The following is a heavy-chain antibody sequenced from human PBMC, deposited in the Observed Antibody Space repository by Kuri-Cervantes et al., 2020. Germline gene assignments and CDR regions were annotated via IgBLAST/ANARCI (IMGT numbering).Heavy chain of an antibody. CDR3: FVYSYGWTRGGGD. J-gene: IGHJ4*02. CDR2: IYHSGST. CDR1: GGSISSSNW. V-gene: IGHV4-4*02. Sequence: GSLRLSCAVSGGSISSSNWWSWVRQPPGKGLEWIGEIYHSGSTNYNPSLKSRVTISVDTSKNQFSLKLSSVTAADTAVYYCFVYSYGWTRGGGDLGQGTLVTVSS. D-gene: IGHD3-16*01.